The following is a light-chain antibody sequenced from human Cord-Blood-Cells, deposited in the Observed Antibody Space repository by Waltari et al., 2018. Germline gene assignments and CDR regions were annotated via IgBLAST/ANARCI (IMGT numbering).Light chain of an antibody. V-gene: IGLV2-23*01. CDR3: CSYAGSSTLV. CDR1: TSDVGSSNL. Sequence: QSALTQPASVSGSPGQSITIPCTGTTSDVGSSNLVSGYQQHPGKAPKLMIYEGSKRPSGVSNRFSGSKSGNTASLTISGLQAEDEADYYCCSYAGSSTLVFGGGTKLTVL. J-gene: IGLJ2*01. CDR2: EGS.